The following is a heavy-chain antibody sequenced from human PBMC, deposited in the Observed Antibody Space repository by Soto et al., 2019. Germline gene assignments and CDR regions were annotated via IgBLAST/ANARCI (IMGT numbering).Heavy chain of an antibody. CDR3: ARCLSGSSSLKPSNCYYGMDV. J-gene: IGHJ6*02. CDR1: GGTFSSYA. Sequence: QVQLVQSGAEVKKPGSSVKVSCKASGGTFSSYAISWVRQAPGQGLEWMGGIIPIFGTANYAQKFQGRVTITADESTSTAYMELSSLRSEDTAMYYCARCLSGSSSLKPSNCYYGMDVWGQGTTVTVSS. D-gene: IGHD6-13*01. CDR2: IIPIFGTA. V-gene: IGHV1-69*01.